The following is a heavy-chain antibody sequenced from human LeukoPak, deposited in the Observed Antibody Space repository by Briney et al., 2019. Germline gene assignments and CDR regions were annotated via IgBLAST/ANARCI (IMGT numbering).Heavy chain of an antibody. V-gene: IGHV4-34*01. CDR3: ARDRYYYDSSARYFDY. D-gene: IGHD3-22*01. J-gene: IGHJ4*02. CDR1: GGSFSVYY. Sequence: SETLSLTCAVYGGSFSVYYWSWIRQPPGKGLEWIGEINHSGSTNYNPSLKSRVTISVDTSKNQFSLKLSSVTAADTAVYYCARDRYYYDSSARYFDYWGQGTLVTVSS. CDR2: INHSGST.